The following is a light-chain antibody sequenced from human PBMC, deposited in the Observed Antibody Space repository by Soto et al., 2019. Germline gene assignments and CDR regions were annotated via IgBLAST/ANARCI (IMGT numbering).Light chain of an antibody. CDR3: SSYAGNYTLD. Sequence: QSALTQPRSVSGSPGQSVTISCTGTSSDVGTYNSVSWYQQHPGKAPKLMIYDVNKRPSGVPDRCSGSMSGNTASLTISGLQSDDEADYHCSSYAGNYTLDFGGGTKLTVL. J-gene: IGLJ2*01. CDR1: SSDVGTYNS. V-gene: IGLV2-11*01. CDR2: DVN.